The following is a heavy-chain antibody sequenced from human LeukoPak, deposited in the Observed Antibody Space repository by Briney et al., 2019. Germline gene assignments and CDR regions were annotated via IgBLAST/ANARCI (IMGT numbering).Heavy chain of an antibody. J-gene: IGHJ4*02. Sequence: PGGSLKLSCAASGFTFSRDSMNWVRQAPGKGLEWVSSISSSSSYIYYADSVKGRFTISRDNAKNSLYLQMNSLRAEDTAVYYCAKDSGLTMIVVDYWGQGTLVTVSS. CDR1: GFTFSRDS. V-gene: IGHV3-21*01. D-gene: IGHD3-22*01. CDR3: AKDSGLTMIVVDY. CDR2: ISSSSSYI.